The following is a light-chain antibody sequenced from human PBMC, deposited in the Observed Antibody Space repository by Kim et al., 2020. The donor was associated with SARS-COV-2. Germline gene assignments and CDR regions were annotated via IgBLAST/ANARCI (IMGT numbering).Light chain of an antibody. V-gene: IGKV3-11*01. J-gene: IGKJ4*01. CDR2: DAS. CDR1: QSVGTY. Sequence: IVLTQSPATLSLSPGDRATLSCRASQSVGTYLAWYQQRPGQPPRLLMYDASNRVTDIPARFSGGGSGTDFTLTISSLAPEDCGVYYCHHRGDWPPFSFGGGTKVDIK. CDR3: HHRGDWPPFS.